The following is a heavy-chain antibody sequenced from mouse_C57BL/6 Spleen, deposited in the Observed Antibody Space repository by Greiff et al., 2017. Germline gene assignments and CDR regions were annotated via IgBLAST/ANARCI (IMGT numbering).Heavy chain of an antibody. CDR2: IDPSDSET. V-gene: IGHV1-52*01. J-gene: IGHJ2*01. D-gene: IGHD4-1*01. CDR3: ARDGGTGYFDY. CDR1: GYTFTSYW. Sequence: VQLQQPGAELVRPGSSVKLSCKASGYTFTSYWMHWVKQRPIQGLEWIGNIDPSDSETHYNQKFKDKATLTVDKSSSTAYMQLSSLTSEDSAVYYCARDGGTGYFDYWGQGTTLTVSS.